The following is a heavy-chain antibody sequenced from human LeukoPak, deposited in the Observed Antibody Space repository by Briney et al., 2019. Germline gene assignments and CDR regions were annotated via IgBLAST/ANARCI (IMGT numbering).Heavy chain of an antibody. CDR1: GFTFSSYA. Sequence: GGSLRLSCAASGFTFSSYAMHWVRQAPGKGLEWVAVISYDGSNKYYADSVKGRFTISRDNSKNTLYLQMNSLRAEDTAVYYCARSMGYFYYYAMDVWGQGTTVTVSS. CDR3: ARSMGYFYYYAMDV. D-gene: IGHD6-6*01. J-gene: IGHJ6*02. CDR2: ISYDGSNK. V-gene: IGHV3-30*04.